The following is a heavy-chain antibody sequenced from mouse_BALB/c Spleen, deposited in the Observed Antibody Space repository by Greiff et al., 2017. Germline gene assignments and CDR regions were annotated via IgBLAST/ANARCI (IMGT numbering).Heavy chain of an antibody. CDR2: ILPGSGST. CDR3: ARAYGYWYFDV. CDR1: GYTFSSYW. Sequence: QVQLQQSGAELMKPGASVKISCKATGYTFSSYWIEWVKQRPGHGLEWIGEILPGSGSTNYNEKFKGKATFTADTSSNTAYMQLSSLTSEDSAVYYCARAYGYWYFDVWGAGTTVTVSS. J-gene: IGHJ1*01. D-gene: IGHD1-1*01. V-gene: IGHV1-9*01.